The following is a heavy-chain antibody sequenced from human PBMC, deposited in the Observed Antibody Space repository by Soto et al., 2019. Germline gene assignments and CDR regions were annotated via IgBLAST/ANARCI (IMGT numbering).Heavy chain of an antibody. D-gene: IGHD3-22*01. J-gene: IGHJ4*02. CDR2: ISGSGGST. CDR3: IATAWDYYDSSGYPPGYFDY. Sequence: SLRLSCAASGFTFSSYAMSWVRQAPGKGLEWVSAISGSGGSTYYADSVKGRFTISRDNSKNTLYLQMNSLRAEDTAVYYCIATAWDYYDSSGYPPGYFDYWGQGTLVTVSS. CDR1: GFTFSSYA. V-gene: IGHV3-23*01.